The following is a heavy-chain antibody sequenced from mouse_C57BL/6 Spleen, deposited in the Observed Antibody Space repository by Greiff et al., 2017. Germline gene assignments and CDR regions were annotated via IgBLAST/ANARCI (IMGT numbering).Heavy chain of an antibody. CDR2: IYPRSGNT. J-gene: IGHJ4*01. D-gene: IGHD1-1*01. CDR1: GYTFTSYG. Sequence: VKLMESGAELARPGASVKLSCKASGYTFTSYGISWVKQRTGQGLEWIGEIYPRSGNTYYNEKFKGKATLTADKSSSTAYMELRSLTSEDSAVYFCARATTVVARGYAMDYWGKGTSVTVSS. V-gene: IGHV1-81*01. CDR3: ARATTVVARGYAMDY.